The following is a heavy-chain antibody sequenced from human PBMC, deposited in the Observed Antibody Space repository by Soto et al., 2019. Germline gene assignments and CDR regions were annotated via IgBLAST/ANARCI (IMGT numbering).Heavy chain of an antibody. D-gene: IGHD3-3*01. CDR2: INHSGST. J-gene: IGHJ4*02. Sequence: SETLSLTCAVYGGSFSGYYWSWIRQPPGKGLEWIGEINHSGSTDYNPSLKSRVTISVDTSKNQFSLKLSSVTAADTAVYYCARVRAIFGVVTHPFDYWGQGTLVTSPQ. CDR3: ARVRAIFGVVTHPFDY. CDR1: GGSFSGYY. V-gene: IGHV4-34*01.